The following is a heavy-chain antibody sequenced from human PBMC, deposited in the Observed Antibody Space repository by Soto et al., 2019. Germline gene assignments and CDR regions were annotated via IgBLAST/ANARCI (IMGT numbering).Heavy chain of an antibody. J-gene: IGHJ5*02. CDR1: GFTFSNYG. D-gene: IGHD2-8*01. CDR2: ISHDGNKE. Sequence: PGGSLRLSCAASGFTFSNYGIHWVRQAPGKGLEWVAVISHDGNKEYYADSVKGRFTVSRDNSKKTVYLQMNSLRAEDTAMYYCARDLTPSMLNLLPWFDPWGQGTLVTVSS. CDR3: ARDLTPSMLNLLPWFDP. V-gene: IGHV3-30*03.